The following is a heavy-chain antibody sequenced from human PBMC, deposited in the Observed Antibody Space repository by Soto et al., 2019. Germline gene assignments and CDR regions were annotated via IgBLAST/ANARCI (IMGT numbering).Heavy chain of an antibody. V-gene: IGHV4-30-4*08. Sequence: SETLSLTCSLSGDSIISSGYYWDWIRQPPGKGLEWIGHIYNGGSTYSNPSLRSRVTISVDTSKNQFSLKLSSVSAADTAVYYCAKGPSRDKVAYWGQGTLVTGSS. CDR3: AKGPSRDKVAY. CDR2: IYNGGST. J-gene: IGHJ4*02. D-gene: IGHD3-10*01. CDR1: GDSIISSGYY.